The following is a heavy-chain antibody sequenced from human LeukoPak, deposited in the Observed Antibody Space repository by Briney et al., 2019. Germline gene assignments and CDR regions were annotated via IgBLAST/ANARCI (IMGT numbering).Heavy chain of an antibody. CDR1: GFTFSSYS. J-gene: IGHJ4*02. V-gene: IGHV3-21*01. D-gene: IGHD5-12*01. Sequence: GGSLRLSCAASGFTFSSYSMNWVRQAPGKGLEWVSSISSSSYIYYADSVKGRFTISRDNAKNSLYLQMNSLRAEDTAVYYCARESSNSGYDPWGFAYWGQGTLVTVSS. CDR3: ARESSNSGYDPWGFAY. CDR2: ISSSSYI.